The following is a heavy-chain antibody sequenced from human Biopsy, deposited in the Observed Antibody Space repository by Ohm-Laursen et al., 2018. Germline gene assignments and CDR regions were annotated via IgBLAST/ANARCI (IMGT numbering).Heavy chain of an antibody. CDR2: IYFTGRT. Sequence: SDTLSLTCSVSGNSISSYYWSWIRQPPGKALEWIGYIYFTGRTSYNPSLKSRVTMSVNTSKKQFSLRLSSVTAADTAVYYCASAGYNPDWNFDLWGRGTRVTASS. CDR3: ASAGYNPDWNFDL. CDR1: GNSISSYY. V-gene: IGHV4-59*07. J-gene: IGHJ2*01. D-gene: IGHD5-24*01.